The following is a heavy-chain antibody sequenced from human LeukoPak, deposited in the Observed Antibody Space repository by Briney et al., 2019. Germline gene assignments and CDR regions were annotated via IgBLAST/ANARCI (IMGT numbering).Heavy chain of an antibody. CDR2: IIPIFGTA. CDR3: ARERRYYDSSGFFDY. D-gene: IGHD3-22*01. CDR1: GGTFSIYA. Sequence: VASVRVSFKASGGTFSIYAISWGRQAPGQGREWMGVIIPIFGTANYAQKFQGRVTITTDESTSTAYMELSSLRSEDTAVYYCARERRYYDSSGFFDYWGQGTLVTVSS. V-gene: IGHV1-69*05. J-gene: IGHJ4*02.